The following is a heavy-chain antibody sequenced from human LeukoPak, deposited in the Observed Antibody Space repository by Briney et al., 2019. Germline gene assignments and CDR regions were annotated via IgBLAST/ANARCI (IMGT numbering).Heavy chain of an antibody. V-gene: IGHV3-7*01. CDR3: ARDRDRSGWYWAFDI. CDR1: GFTFSSYW. J-gene: IGHJ3*02. CDR2: IKQDGSEK. D-gene: IGHD6-19*01. Sequence: GGSLRLSCAASGFTFSSYWMSWVRQAPGKGLEWVANIKQDGSEKYYVDSVKGRFTISRDNAKNSLYLQMNSLRAEDTAVYYCARDRDRSGWYWAFDIWGQGTMVTVSS.